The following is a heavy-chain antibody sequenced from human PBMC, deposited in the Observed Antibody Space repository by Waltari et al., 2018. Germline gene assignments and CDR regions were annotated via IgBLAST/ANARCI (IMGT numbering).Heavy chain of an antibody. V-gene: IGHV1-69*05. J-gene: IGHJ5*02. CDR1: GGTFRSYA. D-gene: IGHD6-13*01. CDR2: IIPIFGTA. Sequence: QVQLVQSGAEVKKPGSSVKVSCKASGGTFRSYAISWVRQAPGQGLEWMGGIIPIFGTANYAQKFQGRVTITTDESTSTAYMELSSLRSEDTAVYYCARDLVSAAGTLNWFDPWGQGTLVTVSS. CDR3: ARDLVSAAGTLNWFDP.